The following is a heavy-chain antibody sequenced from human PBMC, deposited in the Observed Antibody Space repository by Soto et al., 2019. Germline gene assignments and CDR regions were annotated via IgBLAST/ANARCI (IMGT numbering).Heavy chain of an antibody. J-gene: IGHJ4*02. V-gene: IGHV1-69*06. CDR2: LVPNVGTV. CDR3: ARRDTSGFLRYFDN. Sequence: QMQLVQSGAEVKKPGSSVKVSCKASGGTLSSFINYPINWVRQAPGQGLEWMGGLVPNVGTVNYAQKFQGRVTITADKSTSTAYMEVSSLRSEDTSLYYCARRDTSGFLRYFDNWGQGTLVTVSS. CDR1: GGTLSSFINYP. D-gene: IGHD3-3*01.